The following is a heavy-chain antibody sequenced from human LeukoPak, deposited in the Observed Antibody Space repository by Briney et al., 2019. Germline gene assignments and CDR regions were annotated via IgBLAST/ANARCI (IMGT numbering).Heavy chain of an antibody. CDR1: GFTFTSSA. J-gene: IGHJ6*02. CDR3: AALQMQYYYYGMDV. V-gene: IGHV1-58*01. CDR2: IVVGSGNT. Sequence: SVKASCKASGFTFTSSAVQWVRQARGQRLEWIGWIVVGSGNTNYAQKFQERVTITRDMSTSTAYMELSSLRSEDTAVYYCAALQMQYYYYGMDVWGQGTTVTVSS.